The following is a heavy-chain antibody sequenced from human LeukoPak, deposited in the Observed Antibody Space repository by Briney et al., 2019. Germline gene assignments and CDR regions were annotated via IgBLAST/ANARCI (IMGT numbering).Heavy chain of an antibody. CDR1: GYTFTNYG. CDR2: INTGNGNT. D-gene: IGHD3-22*01. J-gene: IGHJ1*01. V-gene: IGHV1-3*04. Sequence: ASVKVSCKTSGYTFTNYGMHWVRQAPRQSPEWMGWINTGNGNTKSSQKFQDRVTLTRDTSASTAYMELNSLDSEDTAVYYCARVPLSDASGHYYPHWGQGTLVTVSS. CDR3: ARVPLSDASGHYYPH.